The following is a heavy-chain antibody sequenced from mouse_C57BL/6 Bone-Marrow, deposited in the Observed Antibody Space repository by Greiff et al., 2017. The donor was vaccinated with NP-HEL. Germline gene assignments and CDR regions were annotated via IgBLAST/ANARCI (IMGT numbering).Heavy chain of an antibody. CDR1: GFTFSSYG. J-gene: IGHJ3*01. D-gene: IGHD1-1*01. CDR2: ISSGGSST. Sequence: EVQLVESGGDLVKPGGSLKLSCAASGFTFSSYGMSWVRQTPDKRLEWVATISSGGSSTYYPDSVKGRFTISRDNAKNTLYLQMSSLKSEDTAMYYCARPITTKFAYWGQGTLVTVSA. V-gene: IGHV5-6*01. CDR3: ARPITTKFAY.